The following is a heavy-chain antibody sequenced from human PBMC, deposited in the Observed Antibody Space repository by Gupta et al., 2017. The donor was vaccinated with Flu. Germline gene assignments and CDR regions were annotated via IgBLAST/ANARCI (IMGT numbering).Heavy chain of an antibody. J-gene: IGHJ4*02. D-gene: IGHD3-10*01. V-gene: IGHV1-2*02. CDR2: INPNSGGT. CDR1: GYTFTGYY. Sequence: QVQLVQSGAEVKKPGASVKVSCKASGYTFTGYYMHWVRQAPGQGLEWMGWINPNSGGTNYAQKFQGRVTMTRDTSISTAYMELSRLRSDDTAVYYCARVEPITMVRGVTEIDYWGQGTLVTVSS. CDR3: ARVEPITMVRGVTEIDY.